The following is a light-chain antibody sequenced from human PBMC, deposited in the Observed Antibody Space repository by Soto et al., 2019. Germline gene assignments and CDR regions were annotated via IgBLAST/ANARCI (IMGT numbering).Light chain of an antibody. CDR2: EVS. V-gene: IGLV2-8*01. Sequence: QSVLTQPPSASGSPGQSVTISCTGTSSDVGGYNYVSWYQQHPGKAPKLMIYEVSKRPSGVPDRFSGSKSGNTASLTVSGLQADDEADYCCSSYAGSNNLVFGGGTKVTVL. CDR3: SSYAGSNNLV. J-gene: IGLJ2*01. CDR1: SSDVGGYNY.